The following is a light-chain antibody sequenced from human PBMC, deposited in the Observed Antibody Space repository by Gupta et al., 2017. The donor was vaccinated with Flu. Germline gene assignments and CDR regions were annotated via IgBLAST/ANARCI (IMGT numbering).Light chain of an antibody. CDR3: QQYDNWPPST. V-gene: IGKV3-15*01. Sequence: EVVMTQSPATLSVSPGERATLSCRASQSISINLAWYQQKPGQAPRLLIYYASKRATGIPARFSGSGSGTDFTPTISSLQSEDFAVYFCQQYDNWPPSTFGGGTKVEIK. J-gene: IGKJ4*01. CDR1: QSISIN. CDR2: YAS.